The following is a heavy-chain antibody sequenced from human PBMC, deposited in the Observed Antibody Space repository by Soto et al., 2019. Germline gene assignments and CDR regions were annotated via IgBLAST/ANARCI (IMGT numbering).Heavy chain of an antibody. D-gene: IGHD4-17*01. J-gene: IGHJ4*02. CDR3: ARRSTVTYDY. CDR2: FYYSQST. CDR1: GGSLTSKSYY. V-gene: IGHV4-39*01. Sequence: SETLSLTCTVSGGSLTSKSYYWGWIRQPPGKGLEWIGSFYYSQSTYFNPSLKSRVTISVETSKNQYSLKLSAVTAADTAVYYCARRSTVTYDYWGQGILVTVSS.